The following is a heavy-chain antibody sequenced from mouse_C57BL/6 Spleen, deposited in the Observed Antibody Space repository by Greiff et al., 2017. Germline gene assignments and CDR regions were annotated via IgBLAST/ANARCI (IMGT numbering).Heavy chain of an antibody. D-gene: IGHD1-1*01. J-gene: IGHJ2*01. CDR3: ASPHCNYYGSSYPDY. CDR2: IHPNSGST. CDR1: GYTFTSYW. Sequence: QVQLQQPGAELVKPGASVKLSCKASGYTFTSYWMHWVKQRPGQGLEWIGMIHPNSGSTNYNEKFKSKATLTVDKSSSTAYMQLSSLTSEDSAVYYCASPHCNYYGSSYPDYWGQGTTLTVSS. V-gene: IGHV1-64*01.